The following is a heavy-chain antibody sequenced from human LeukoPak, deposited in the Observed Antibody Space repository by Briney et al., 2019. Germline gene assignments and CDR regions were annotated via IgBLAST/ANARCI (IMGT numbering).Heavy chain of an antibody. J-gene: IGHJ3*02. CDR2: IYYSGST. V-gene: IGHV4-59*01. CDR1: GGSISSYY. Sequence: PSETLSLTCTVSGGSISSYYWSWIRQPPGKGLEWIGYIYYSGSTNYNPSLKSRVTISVDTSKNQFSLKLSSVTAANTAVYHCASGLRRNAFDIWGQGTMVTVSS. D-gene: IGHD4-17*01. CDR3: ASGLRRNAFDI.